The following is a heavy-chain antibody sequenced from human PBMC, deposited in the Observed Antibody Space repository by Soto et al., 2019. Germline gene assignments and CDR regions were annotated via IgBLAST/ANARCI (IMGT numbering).Heavy chain of an antibody. CDR1: GASFSGYY. J-gene: IGHJ4*02. D-gene: IGHD6-13*01. Sequence: ETLSLTCSVYGASFSGYYWSWIRQPPGKGLEWIGEINHSGSTNYNPSLKSRVTISVDTSKNQFSLKLSSVTAADTAVYYCASSPNDTPGAAAGFGYWGQGTPVTVSS. V-gene: IGHV4-34*01. CDR2: INHSGST. CDR3: ASSPNDTPGAAAGFGY.